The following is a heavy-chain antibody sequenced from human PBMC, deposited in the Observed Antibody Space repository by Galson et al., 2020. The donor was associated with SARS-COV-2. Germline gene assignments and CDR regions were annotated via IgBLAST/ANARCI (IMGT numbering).Heavy chain of an antibody. V-gene: IGHV3-15*01. Sequence: GGSLRLSCAGSGFTFSNAWMSWVRKAPGKGLEWVGRLKSKAVGGAIDYAASVKGRFIISRDDSKNTLYLQMNSLKTEDTAVYYCATDLSGFEFNNWGQGTLVTVSS. CDR1: GFTFSNAW. D-gene: IGHD5-12*01. CDR2: LKSKAVGGAI. CDR3: ATDLSGFEFNN. J-gene: IGHJ4*02.